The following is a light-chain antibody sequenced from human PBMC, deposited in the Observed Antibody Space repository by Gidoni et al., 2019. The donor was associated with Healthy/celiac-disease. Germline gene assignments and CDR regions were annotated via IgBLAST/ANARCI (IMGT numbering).Light chain of an antibody. CDR1: QSVSSN. CDR2: GAS. J-gene: IGKJ2*01. CDR3: QQYNNWPPYT. V-gene: IGKV3-15*01. Sequence: EIVMTQSPATLSVSPGERATLSCRASQSVSSNVAWYQQKPGQAPRLLIYGASTRATGIPARVSGSGSGTEFTLTISSLQYEDFAVYYCQQYNNWPPYTFGQGTKLKIK.